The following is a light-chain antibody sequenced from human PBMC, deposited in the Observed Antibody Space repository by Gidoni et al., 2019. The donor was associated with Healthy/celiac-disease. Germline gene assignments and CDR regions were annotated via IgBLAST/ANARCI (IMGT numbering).Light chain of an antibody. CDR3: NSRDSSGNHLV. Sequence: SSELTQDPAVSVALGQTVRIKCQGDSLRSYYASWYTQKPGQAPVLVIYGKNNRPSGIPDRFSGSSSGNTASLTITGAQAEDEADYYCNSRDSSGNHLVFGGGTKLTVL. V-gene: IGLV3-19*01. CDR1: SLRSYY. J-gene: IGLJ2*01. CDR2: GKN.